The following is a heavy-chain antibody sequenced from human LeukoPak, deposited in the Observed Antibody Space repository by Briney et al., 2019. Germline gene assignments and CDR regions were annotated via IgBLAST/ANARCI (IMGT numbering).Heavy chain of an antibody. J-gene: IGHJ4*02. Sequence: GGSLRLSCAASGFAFSTYWMDWVRQAPGKGLEWVGNINKDGSVKHYVDSVRGRFTISRDNARNSVYLQVSALRVEDTAVDYCTRAFVFWGQGSLVTASS. CDR3: TRAFVF. V-gene: IGHV3-7*01. D-gene: IGHD3-3*01. CDR2: INKDGSVK. CDR1: GFAFSTYW.